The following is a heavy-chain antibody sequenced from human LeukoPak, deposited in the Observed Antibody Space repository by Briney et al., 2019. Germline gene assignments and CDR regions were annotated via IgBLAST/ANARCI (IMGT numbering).Heavy chain of an antibody. CDR1: GGSISSSSYY. CDR2: IYYSGST. CDR3: ARPRGVVVPNDAFDI. V-gene: IGHV4-39*01. Sequence: PSETLSLTCTVSGGSISSSSYYWGWIRQPPGKGLEWIGSIYYSGSTYYNPSLKSRVTISVDTSKNQFSLKLSSVTAADTAVYYCARPRGVVVPNDAFDIWGQGTMVTVSS. D-gene: IGHD3-22*01. J-gene: IGHJ3*02.